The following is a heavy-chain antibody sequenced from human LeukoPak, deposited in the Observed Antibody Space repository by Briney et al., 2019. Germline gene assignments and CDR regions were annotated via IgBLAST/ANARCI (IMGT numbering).Heavy chain of an antibody. V-gene: IGHV3-64*01. CDR3: AKSSGPGGYYYYGMDV. CDR1: GFTFSSYT. CDR2: INSNGDKT. Sequence: PGGSLRLSCAASGFTFSSYTMHWVRQAPGKRLEYVSAINSNGDKTYYANSVQGRFTISRDNFKNTLYLQMNSLRAEDTAVYYCAKSSGPGGYYYYGMDVWGQGTTVTVSS. J-gene: IGHJ6*02. D-gene: IGHD3-22*01.